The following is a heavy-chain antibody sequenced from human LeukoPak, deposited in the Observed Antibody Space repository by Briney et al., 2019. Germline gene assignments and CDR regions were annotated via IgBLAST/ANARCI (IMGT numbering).Heavy chain of an antibody. J-gene: IGHJ5*02. CDR2: IIPIFGTA. Sequence: ASVEVSCKASGGTFSSYAISWVRQAPGQGLEWMGGIIPIFGTANYAQKFQGRVTITTDESTSTAYMELSSLRSEDTAVYYCARRGFGSPDNWFDPWGQGTLVTVSS. CDR1: GGTFSSYA. D-gene: IGHD3-10*01. CDR3: ARRGFGSPDNWFDP. V-gene: IGHV1-69*05.